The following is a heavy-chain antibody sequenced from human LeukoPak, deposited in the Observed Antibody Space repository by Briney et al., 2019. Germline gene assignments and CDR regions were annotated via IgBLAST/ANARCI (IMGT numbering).Heavy chain of an antibody. CDR3: ARGPRAYYYYMDV. Sequence: GASVKVSCKASGGSFSSYAISWVRQAPGQGLEWMGRIIPVFGTANYAQKFQGRVTITTDESTSTAYMELSSLRSEDTAVYYCARGPRAYYYYMDVWGKGTTVTVSS. CDR2: IIPVFGTA. V-gene: IGHV1-69*05. CDR1: GGSFSSYA. J-gene: IGHJ6*03.